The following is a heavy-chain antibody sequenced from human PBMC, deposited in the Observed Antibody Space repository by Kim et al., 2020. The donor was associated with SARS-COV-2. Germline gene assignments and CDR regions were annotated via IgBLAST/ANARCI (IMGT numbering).Heavy chain of an antibody. CDR2: IIPIFGTA. CDR1: GGTFTSYA. V-gene: IGHV1-69*13. D-gene: IGHD1-26*01. CDR3: AQPHGWELMSWSAP. Sequence: SVKVSCKASGGTFTSYAISWVRQAPGQGLEWMGGIIPIFGTANYAQKFQGRVTITADESTSTAYMELSSLRSEDTAVYYCAQPHGWELMSWSAPWGQGTLATL. J-gene: IGHJ5*02.